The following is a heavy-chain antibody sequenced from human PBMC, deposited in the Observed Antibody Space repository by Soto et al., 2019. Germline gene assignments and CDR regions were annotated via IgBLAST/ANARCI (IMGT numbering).Heavy chain of an antibody. D-gene: IGHD3-10*01. J-gene: IGHJ5*02. CDR1: GFTSSTLN. Sequence: EVKLLESGGGLVQPGGSLRLSCVVSGFTSSTLNMNWIRQSPEKGLEWVSGLDGAGGRTYYAGSVKGRFTISRDIPKNTLYLQMNSLTAEDTAVYYCAKDQIWFGESWGQGVLVTVSS. CDR3: AKDQIWFGES. V-gene: IGHV3-23*01. CDR2: LDGAGGRT.